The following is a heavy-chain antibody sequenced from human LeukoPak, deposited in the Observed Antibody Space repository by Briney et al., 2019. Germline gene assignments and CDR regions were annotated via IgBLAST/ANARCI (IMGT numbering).Heavy chain of an antibody. J-gene: IGHJ4*02. CDR2: ISPSADIK. V-gene: IGHV3-23*01. CDR3: ATDRGFASFDY. D-gene: IGHD3-3*01. Sequence: GGSLRLSCAASGFTFSNHGMNWVRQAPGKGLEWVSGISPSADIKYYADSVKGRFTISRDNGKNSLYLQLNSLRAEDTAVYYCATDRGFASFDYWGQGTLVTVSS. CDR1: GFTFSNHG.